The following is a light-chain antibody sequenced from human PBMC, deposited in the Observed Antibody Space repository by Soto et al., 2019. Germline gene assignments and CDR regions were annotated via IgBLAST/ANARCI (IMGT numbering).Light chain of an antibody. CDR1: SSDVGGYNY. CDR2: DVS. V-gene: IGLV2-14*01. Sequence: QSVLTQPASVSGSPGQSITISCTGTSSDVGGYNYVSWYQQRPGKAPKLMIYDVSNRPSGVSNRFSGSKSGNTASLTISVLHAEVEADYYCSSYTSSSTLEVFGTGTKVTVL. CDR3: SSYTSSSTLEV. J-gene: IGLJ1*01.